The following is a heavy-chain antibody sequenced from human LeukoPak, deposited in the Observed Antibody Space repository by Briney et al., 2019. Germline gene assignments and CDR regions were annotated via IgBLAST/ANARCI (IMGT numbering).Heavy chain of an antibody. J-gene: IGHJ4*02. CDR2: TYYRSKWYT. V-gene: IGHV6-1*01. D-gene: IGHD5-12*01. CDR1: GVSVSSNTDV. Sequence: SQTLSLTCALSGVSVSSNTDVWNWLRQSPSRGLEWLGRTYYRSKWYTEYAVSVRSRITINPDTSKNQFSLQLNSVTPEDTAVYYCARIGYDRPDVDDWGQGTLVTISS. CDR3: ARIGYDRPDVDD.